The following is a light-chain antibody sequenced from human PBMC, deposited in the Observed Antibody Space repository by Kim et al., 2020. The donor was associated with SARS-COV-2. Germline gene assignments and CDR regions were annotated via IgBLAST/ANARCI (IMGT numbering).Light chain of an antibody. CDR1: SGYGNYK. J-gene: IGLJ2*01. Sequence: CTLSSGYGNYKVDWYQQRPGKGRRFVMRVGTGGIVGSKGDGIPDRFSVLGSGLNRYLTIKNIQEEDESDYHCGADHGSGSNFVWVFGGGTQLTVL. CDR2: VGTGGIVG. CDR3: GADHGSGSNFVWV. V-gene: IGLV9-49*01.